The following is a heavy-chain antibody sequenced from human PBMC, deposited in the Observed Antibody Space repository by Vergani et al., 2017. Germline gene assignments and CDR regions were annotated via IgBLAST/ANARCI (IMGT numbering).Heavy chain of an antibody. CDR2: IYSSGTT. Sequence: QVQLQESGPGLVKPSQTLSLTCTVSGGAFSSGGQSWTWVRQPANQGLEWIGRIYSSGTTNYNPSLRGRVTMSVDTSKKQFSLELTSVTAADTAVYYCARDGGDYDKDALDLWGLGTMVT. V-gene: IGHV4-61*02. D-gene: IGHD2-21*02. CDR1: GGAFSSGGQS. J-gene: IGHJ3*01. CDR3: ARDGGDYDKDALDL.